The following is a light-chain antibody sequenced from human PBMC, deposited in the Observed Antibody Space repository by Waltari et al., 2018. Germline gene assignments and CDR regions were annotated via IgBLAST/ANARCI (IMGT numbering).Light chain of an antibody. CDR3: QQYDSYWT. CDR2: AVS. V-gene: IGKV1-39*01. Sequence: DIQMTQSPSSLSASVGDSVTITCRASQSISIYLNWYQQKPGKAPKLLISAVSSLQSGVPSRFSGSGSGTDFALTISSLQPEDCATYHCQQYDSYWTFGQGTKVEIK. J-gene: IGKJ1*01. CDR1: QSISIY.